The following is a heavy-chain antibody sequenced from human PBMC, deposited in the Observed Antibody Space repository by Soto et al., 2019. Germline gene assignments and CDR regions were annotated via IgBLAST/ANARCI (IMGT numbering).Heavy chain of an antibody. Sequence: QVQLVQSGAEVKKPGASVKVSCKASGYTFTSYGISWVRQAPGQGLEWMGWISAYNGNTNYAQKLQGRVTMTTDTSTSTAYMELRSLRSDDPAVYYCARARAMIVVGGTIDYYGMDVWGQGTTVTVSS. D-gene: IGHD3-22*01. CDR3: ARARAMIVVGGTIDYYGMDV. J-gene: IGHJ6*02. CDR1: GYTFTSYG. CDR2: ISAYNGNT. V-gene: IGHV1-18*01.